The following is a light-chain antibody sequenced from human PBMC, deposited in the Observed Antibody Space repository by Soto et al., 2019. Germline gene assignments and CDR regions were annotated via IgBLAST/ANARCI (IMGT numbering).Light chain of an antibody. J-gene: IGLJ2*01. CDR3: SSFTSSSPVV. V-gene: IGLV2-14*01. Sequence: SALTQPASVSGSPGQSITISCTGTSSDVGGYHYVSWYQQHPGKAPKLMIYDVNNRPSGVSNRFSGSKFGNTASLTIAGLQTEDEADYYCSSFTSSSPVVFGGGTKLTVL. CDR1: SSDVGGYHY. CDR2: DVN.